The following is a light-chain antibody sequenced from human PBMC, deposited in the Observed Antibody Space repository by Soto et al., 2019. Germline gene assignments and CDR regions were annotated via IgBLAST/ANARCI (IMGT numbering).Light chain of an antibody. CDR3: TSWITLTTRI. CDR2: DVN. J-gene: IGLJ2*01. V-gene: IGLV2-14*03. CDR1: SSDIGAYNF. Sequence: ALNQPASVSGAPGQSITISCTGTSSDIGAYNFVSWYQQHPGNAPTLMLYDVNTRPSGVSHRFSCYNSGNTASLTISVLQADDEAYYYCTSWITLTTRIFGGGTKVTVL.